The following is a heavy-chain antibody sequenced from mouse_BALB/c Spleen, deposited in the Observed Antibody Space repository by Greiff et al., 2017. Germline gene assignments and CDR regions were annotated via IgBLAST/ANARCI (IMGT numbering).Heavy chain of an antibody. Sequence: EVQLKQSGPELVKPGASVKMSCKASGYTFTSYVMHWVKQKPGQGLEWIGYINPYNDGTKYNEKFKGKATLTSDKSSSTAYMELSSLTSEDSAVYYCARDYRYDGGAMDYWGQGTSVTVSS. V-gene: IGHV1-14*01. CDR3: ARDYRYDGGAMDY. CDR1: GYTFTSYV. J-gene: IGHJ4*01. D-gene: IGHD2-14*01. CDR2: INPYNDGT.